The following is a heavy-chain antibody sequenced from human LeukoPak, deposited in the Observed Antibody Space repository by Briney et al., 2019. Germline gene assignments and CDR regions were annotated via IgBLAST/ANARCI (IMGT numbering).Heavy chain of an antibody. Sequence: QPGGSLRLSCAASGFTFSSYAMSWVRQAPGKGLEWVANIKQDGSEKYHVDSVKGRFTIPRDNAKNSLYLQMNSLRAEDTAVYYCARDTPRGFDYWGQGTLVTVSS. V-gene: IGHV3-7*03. CDR3: ARDTPRGFDY. CDR1: GFTFSSYA. CDR2: IKQDGSEK. J-gene: IGHJ4*02.